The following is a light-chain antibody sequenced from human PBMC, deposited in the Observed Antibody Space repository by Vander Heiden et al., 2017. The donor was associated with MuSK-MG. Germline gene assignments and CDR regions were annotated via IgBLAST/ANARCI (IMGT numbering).Light chain of an antibody. CDR1: SSDVGGYNY. CDR3: SSYTSSSTYVV. Sequence: QSALTQPASVSGSPGQPITISCTVTSSDVGGYNYVSWYQQHPGKAPKLMIYDVSNRPSGVSNRFSGSKSGNTASLTISGLQAEDEADYYCSSYTSSSTYVVFGGGTKLTVL. J-gene: IGLJ2*01. CDR2: DVS. V-gene: IGLV2-14*01.